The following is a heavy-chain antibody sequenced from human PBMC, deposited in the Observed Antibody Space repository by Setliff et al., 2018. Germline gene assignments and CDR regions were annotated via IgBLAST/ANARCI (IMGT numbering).Heavy chain of an antibody. V-gene: IGHV4-39*01. D-gene: IGHD3-10*01. Sequence: SETLSLTCTVSGASISSSRDYWGWVRQPPGKGLEWIGSIYYSGSTYYNPSLQSRVTISVDTSKNQFSLELTSVTAADTAVYYCARSNMGNYYDSGRYYYYYYMDVWGKGTSVTVSS. CDR1: GASISSSRDY. CDR2: IYYSGST. J-gene: IGHJ6*03. CDR3: ARSNMGNYYDSGRYYYYYYMDV.